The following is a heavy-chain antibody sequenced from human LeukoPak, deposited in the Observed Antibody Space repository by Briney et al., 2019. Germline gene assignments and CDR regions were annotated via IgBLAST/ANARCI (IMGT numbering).Heavy chain of an antibody. V-gene: IGHV1-46*01. J-gene: IGHJ5*01. Sequence: AAVKVSSMASGYTFTSYYMRWVRQAPGQGLEWMGIINPSGGSTSYAQKFQGRVTMTRDTSTGTVYMELSSLRSEDTAVYYCARVQYGSGSYWFDYWGQGTLVTVS. CDR2: INPSGGST. CDR3: ARVQYGSGSYWFDY. CDR1: GYTFTSYY. D-gene: IGHD3-10*01.